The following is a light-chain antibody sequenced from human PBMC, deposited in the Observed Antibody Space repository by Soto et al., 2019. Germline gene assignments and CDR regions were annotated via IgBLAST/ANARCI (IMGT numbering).Light chain of an antibody. CDR2: TND. CDR1: SSSIGSNT. V-gene: IGLV1-44*01. J-gene: IGLJ2*01. Sequence: QPVLTQPPSASGTPGQRVTISCSGSSSSIGSNTVNWYQQLPGTAPKLLIYTNDQRPSGVPDRFSGSKSGTSASLAISGLQSEDEAHYYCAAWDDSLNGVVFGGGTQLTVL. CDR3: AAWDDSLNGVV.